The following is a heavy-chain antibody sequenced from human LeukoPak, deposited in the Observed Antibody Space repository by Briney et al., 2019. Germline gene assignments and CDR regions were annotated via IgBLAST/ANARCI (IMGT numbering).Heavy chain of an antibody. V-gene: IGHV4-59*12. D-gene: IGHD3-10*01. Sequence: SETLSLTCTVSGGSISSYYWSWIRQPPGKGLEWIGYIYYSGSTYYNPSLKSRVTISVDTSKNQFSLKLSSVTAADTAVYYCARGGTMVRGVSNWFDPWGQGTLVTVSS. CDR3: ARGGTMVRGVSNWFDP. CDR2: IYYSGST. J-gene: IGHJ5*02. CDR1: GGSISSYY.